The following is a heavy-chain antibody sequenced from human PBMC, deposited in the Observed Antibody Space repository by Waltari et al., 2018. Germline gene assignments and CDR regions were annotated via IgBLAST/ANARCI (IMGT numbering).Heavy chain of an antibody. D-gene: IGHD4-17*01. CDR3: ARAGLRFDAFDI. V-gene: IGHV1-69*14. CDR2: IIPIFGTA. J-gene: IGHJ3*02. CDR1: GGTFSSYA. Sequence: QVQLVQSGAEVKKPGSSVKVSCKASGGTFSSYAISWVRQAPGQGLEWMGVIIPIFGTANYAQTFQGRVTITADKSTSTAYMELSSLRSEDTAVYYCARAGLRFDAFDIWGQGTMVTVSS.